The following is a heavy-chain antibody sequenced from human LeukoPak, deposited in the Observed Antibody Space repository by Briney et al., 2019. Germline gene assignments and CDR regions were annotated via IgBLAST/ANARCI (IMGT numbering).Heavy chain of an antibody. CDR3: ARRGYDILTGFDYFDY. D-gene: IGHD3-9*01. CDR1: GGSISSSSYY. Sequence: SETLSLTCTVSGGSISSSSYYWGWIRQPPGKGLEWIGSIYYSGSTYYNPSLKSRVTISVDTSKNQFSLKLSSVTAADRAVYYCARRGYDILTGFDYFDYWGQGTLVTVSS. J-gene: IGHJ4*02. V-gene: IGHV4-39*01. CDR2: IYYSGST.